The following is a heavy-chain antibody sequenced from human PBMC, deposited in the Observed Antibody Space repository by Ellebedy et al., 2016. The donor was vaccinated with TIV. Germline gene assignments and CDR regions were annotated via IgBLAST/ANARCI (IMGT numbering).Heavy chain of an antibody. CDR3: AKGTTVTTRVGADS. CDR1: GFTFSNYV. V-gene: IGHV3-23*01. J-gene: IGHJ4*02. D-gene: IGHD4-17*01. CDR2: IGPGGDT. Sequence: GESLKISXAASGFTFSNYVMGWARQTPGKGLEWVSSIGPGGDTHYPDSVKGRFTLSRDNSKNTLFLQLNSLRVEDTAVYYCAKGTTVTTRVGADSWGQGTPVTVSS.